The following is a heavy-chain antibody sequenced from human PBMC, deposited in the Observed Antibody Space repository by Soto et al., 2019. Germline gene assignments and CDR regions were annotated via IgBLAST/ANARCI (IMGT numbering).Heavy chain of an antibody. CDR2: ISSSSTI. CDR3: ARINYYGSGSYPWFDP. J-gene: IGHJ5*02. D-gene: IGHD3-10*01. Sequence: GGSLRLSCAASGFTFSSYSMNWVRQAPGKGLEWVSYISSSSTIYYADSVKGRFTISRDNAKNSLYLQMNSLRAEDTAVYYCARINYYGSGSYPWFDPWGQGTLVTVSS. CDR1: GFTFSSYS. V-gene: IGHV3-48*01.